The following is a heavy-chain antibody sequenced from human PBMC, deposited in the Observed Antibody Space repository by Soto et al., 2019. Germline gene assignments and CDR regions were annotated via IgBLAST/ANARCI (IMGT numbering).Heavy chain of an antibody. Sequence: GGSLRLSCASSGFTFSSYSMNWVRQAPGKGLEWVSSISSSSSYIYYADSVKGRFTISRDNAKNSLYLQMNSLRAEDTAVYYCERPHYYYYCIDVSGQGTTVTVS. CDR2: ISSSSSYI. V-gene: IGHV3-21*01. CDR1: GFTFSSYS. CDR3: ERPHYYYYCIDV. J-gene: IGHJ6*02.